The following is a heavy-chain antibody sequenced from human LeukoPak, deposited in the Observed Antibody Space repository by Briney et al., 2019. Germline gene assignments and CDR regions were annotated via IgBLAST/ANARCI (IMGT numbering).Heavy chain of an antibody. D-gene: IGHD6-13*01. Sequence: PSETQSLTCAVYGGSFSGYYWSWIRQPPGKGLEWIGEINHSGSTNYNPSLKSRVTISVDTSKNQFSLKLSSVTAADTAVYYCARGIAAAPPDYWGQGTLVTVSS. V-gene: IGHV4-34*01. CDR1: GGSFSGYY. J-gene: IGHJ4*02. CDR3: ARGIAAAPPDY. CDR2: INHSGST.